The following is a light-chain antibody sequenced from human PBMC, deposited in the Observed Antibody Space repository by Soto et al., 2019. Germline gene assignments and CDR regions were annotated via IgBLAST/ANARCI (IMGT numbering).Light chain of an antibody. CDR1: SSNVGNYNL. Sequence: QSVLTQPASVSGSPGQSITISCTGTSSNVGNYNLVSWYQQHPGKAPKLMIYEVYKRPSGIADRVSGSKSGITASLTISGLQAEDEADYYCCSYAGSDTYVFGTGTKLTVL. J-gene: IGLJ1*01. CDR2: EVY. V-gene: IGLV2-23*02. CDR3: CSYAGSDTYV.